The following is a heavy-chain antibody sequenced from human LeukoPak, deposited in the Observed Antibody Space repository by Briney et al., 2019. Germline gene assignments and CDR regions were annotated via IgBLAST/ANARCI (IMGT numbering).Heavy chain of an antibody. CDR2: ISNSGSGI. Sequence: PGGSLRLSCAASGFTFSSYEMNWVRQAPGKGLEWVSYISNSGSGIYYADSVKGRFTISRDNAKKSLYLQMNSLRAEDTAVYYCARAGYYFDYWGQGTLVTVSS. CDR1: GFTFSSYE. CDR3: ARAGYYFDY. J-gene: IGHJ4*02. V-gene: IGHV3-48*03.